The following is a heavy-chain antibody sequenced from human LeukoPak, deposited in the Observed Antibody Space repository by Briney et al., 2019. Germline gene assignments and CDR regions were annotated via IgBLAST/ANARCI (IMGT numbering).Heavy chain of an antibody. V-gene: IGHV3-7*01. D-gene: IGHD2-2*01. CDR3: AKEIVVVPAPDP. J-gene: IGHJ5*02. CDR2: IKQDGSEK. CDR1: GFTFSSYW. Sequence: GGSLRLSCAASGFTFSSYWMSWVRQAPGKGLEWVANIKQDGSEKYYVDSVKGRFTISYVDSVKGRFTISRDNAKNSLYLQMNSLRAEDTAVYYCAKEIVVVPAPDPWGQGTLVTVSS.